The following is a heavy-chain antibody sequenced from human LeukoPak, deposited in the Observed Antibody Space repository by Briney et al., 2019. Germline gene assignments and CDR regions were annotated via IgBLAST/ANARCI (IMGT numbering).Heavy chain of an antibody. V-gene: IGHV3-33*01. Sequence: PGRSLRLSCAASGFTFSSYGMHWVRQAPGKGLEWVAVIWYDGSNKYYADSVKGRFTISRDNSKNTLYLQMNSLSAEDTAVYYCARSKGLGYCSSTSCHYYYYYGMDVWGKGTTVTVSS. CDR3: ARSKGLGYCSSTSCHYYYYYGMDV. D-gene: IGHD2-2*01. CDR1: GFTFSSYG. CDR2: IWYDGSNK. J-gene: IGHJ6*04.